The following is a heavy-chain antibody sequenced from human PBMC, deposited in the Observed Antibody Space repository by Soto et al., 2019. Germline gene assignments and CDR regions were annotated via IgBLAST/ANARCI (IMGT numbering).Heavy chain of an antibody. CDR1: GFTFSSYS. CDR2: ISGSSSYI. V-gene: IGHV3-21*01. D-gene: IGHD6-19*01. CDR3: ARDRLGSSGWYGRLLDY. J-gene: IGHJ4*02. Sequence: GGSLRLSCAASGFTFSSYSMNWVRQAPGKGLEWVSSISGSSSYIYYADSLEGRFTISRDNAKNSLFLQMNSLRAEDTAVYYCARDRLGSSGWYGRLLDYWGQGTVVTVSS.